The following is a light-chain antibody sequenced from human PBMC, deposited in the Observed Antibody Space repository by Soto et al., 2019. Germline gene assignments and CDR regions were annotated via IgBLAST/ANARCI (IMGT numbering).Light chain of an antibody. Sequence: QAVVTQPPSGSGAPGQRSTISCTGGSSNIGAGYDVHWYQQLPGTAPKLLIYGNSNRPSGVPDRFSGSKSGTSASLAITGLQAEDEADYYCQSYDSSLSGYVFGTGTKLTVL. J-gene: IGLJ1*01. CDR1: SSNIGAGYD. CDR2: GNS. CDR3: QSYDSSLSGYV. V-gene: IGLV1-40*01.